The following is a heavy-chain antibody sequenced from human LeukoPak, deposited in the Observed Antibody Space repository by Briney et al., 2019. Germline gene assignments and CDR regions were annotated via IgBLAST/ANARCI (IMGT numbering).Heavy chain of an antibody. V-gene: IGHV4-39*01. CDR2: IYYSGNT. D-gene: IGHD4-23*01. J-gene: IGHJ6*03. Sequence: SETLSLTCSVSGGSISRSSYYWGWIRQSPGKGLEWIGYIYYSGNTYYNPSLKSRITISVDTSKNQFSLRLSSVTAADTAMYYCARHSYTKYRGVNWYYMDVWGKGTTVTVSS. CDR1: GGSISRSSYY. CDR3: ARHSYTKYRGVNWYYMDV.